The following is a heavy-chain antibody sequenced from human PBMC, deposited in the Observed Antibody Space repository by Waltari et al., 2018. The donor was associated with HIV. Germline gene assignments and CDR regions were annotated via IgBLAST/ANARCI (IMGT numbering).Heavy chain of an antibody. CDR3: IRNQVFYFDY. J-gene: IGHJ4*02. CDR2: IRSKPHGGTT. CDR1: GFNFAASS. Sequence: EVQLVESGGGLAQPGRSLRLSCLGSGFNFAASSVSWVRQAPGKRLEWVGFIRSKPHGGTTEYAASVKGRFSISRDDSNNIAYLQMNSLTVEDTAVYYCIRNQVFYFDYWGQGALVTVSS. D-gene: IGHD3-10*01. V-gene: IGHV3-49*04.